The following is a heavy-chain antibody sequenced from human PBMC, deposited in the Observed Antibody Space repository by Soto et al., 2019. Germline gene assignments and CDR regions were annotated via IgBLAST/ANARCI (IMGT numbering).Heavy chain of an antibody. Sequence: SETRSVTCAGSGGTITSSNWWACGRQPAGKGLEWIGEIHHSGRIYYTSSLRSRVTISVDKSKNQFSLNLNSVTAADTAVYYCARSQTTVTSYDIWGQGPLVT. CDR2: IHHSGRI. CDR1: GGTITSSNW. J-gene: IGHJ4*02. CDR3: ARSQTTVTSYDI. D-gene: IGHD4-17*01. V-gene: IGHV4-4*02.